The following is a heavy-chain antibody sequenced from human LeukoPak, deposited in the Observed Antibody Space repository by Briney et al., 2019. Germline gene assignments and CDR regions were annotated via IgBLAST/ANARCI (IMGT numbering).Heavy chain of an antibody. CDR2: MNPNSGNT. V-gene: IGHV1-8*01. J-gene: IGHJ6*02. Sequence: ASVKVSCKASGYTFTSYDINWVRQATGQGLEWMGWMNPNSGNTGYAQKFQGRVTMTRNTSISTAYMELSSLRSEDTAVYYCARVPYQLLFGYYCYYGMDVWGQGTTVTVSS. CDR1: GYTFTSYD. D-gene: IGHD2-2*01. CDR3: ARVPYQLLFGYYCYYGMDV.